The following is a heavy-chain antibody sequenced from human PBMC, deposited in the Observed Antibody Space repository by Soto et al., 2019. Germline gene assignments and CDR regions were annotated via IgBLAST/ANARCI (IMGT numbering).Heavy chain of an antibody. Sequence: SSVKVSLKSSGGAFRRYSGSWVRPAPRQGREWCGGVIPVFNTSNFSLKFQGRVAIFADLSTSTVLMELRSLRCEDTALYYCARGDEMTAVTIFEYWGQGTLVTVSS. D-gene: IGHD4-17*01. CDR2: VIPVFNTS. CDR1: GGAFRRYS. CDR3: ARGDEMTAVTIFEY. J-gene: IGHJ4*02. V-gene: IGHV1-69*01.